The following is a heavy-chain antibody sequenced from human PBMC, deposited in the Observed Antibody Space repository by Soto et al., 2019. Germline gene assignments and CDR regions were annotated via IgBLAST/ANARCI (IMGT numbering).Heavy chain of an antibody. D-gene: IGHD3-10*01. CDR1: GFTFSSYS. Sequence: GGSLRLSCASSGFTFSSYSMNWVRQAPGKGLEWVSYISSSSSTIYYADSVKGRFTISRDNSKNTLYLQMNSLRAEDTAVYYCARGLFGELFQNAYFDYWGQGTLLTVSS. CDR2: ISSSSSTI. CDR3: ARGLFGELFQNAYFDY. J-gene: IGHJ4*02. V-gene: IGHV3-48*01.